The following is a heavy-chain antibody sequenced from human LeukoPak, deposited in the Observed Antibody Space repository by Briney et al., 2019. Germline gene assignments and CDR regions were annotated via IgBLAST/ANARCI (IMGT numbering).Heavy chain of an antibody. Sequence: SVKVSCKASGGTLSSYAISWVRQAPGQGLEWMGRIIPIFGTANYAQKFQGRVTITTDESTSTAYMELSNLRSEDTVVYYCARDKVRGSWFDPWGQGTLVTVSS. CDR3: ARDKVRGSWFDP. D-gene: IGHD3-10*01. V-gene: IGHV1-69*05. CDR1: GGTLSSYA. CDR2: IIPIFGTA. J-gene: IGHJ5*02.